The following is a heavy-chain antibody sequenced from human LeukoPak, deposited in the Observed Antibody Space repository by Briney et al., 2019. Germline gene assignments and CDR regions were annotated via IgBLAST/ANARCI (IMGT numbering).Heavy chain of an antibody. CDR1: GYTFTSYD. CDR2: MNPNSGNT. V-gene: IGHV1-8*01. CDR3: ARGASLRAVVVGASTSPPMPYDF. D-gene: IGHD2-15*01. J-gene: IGHJ4*02. Sequence: ASVKVSCKASGYTFTSYDINWVRQATGQGLEWMGWMNPNSGNTGYAQRFQGRVTMTRNASISTAYMELSSLGSEDTAVYYCARGASLRAVVVGASTSPPMPYDFWGQGSLVTVSS.